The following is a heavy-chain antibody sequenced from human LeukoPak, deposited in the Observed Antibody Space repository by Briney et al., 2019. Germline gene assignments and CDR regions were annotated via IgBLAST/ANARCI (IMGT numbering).Heavy chain of an antibody. V-gene: IGHV3-23*01. D-gene: IGHD3-9*01. CDR2: ISGRGGSK. CDR3: AKGSFDWCLLRS. Sequence: GGSLRLSCAASGFIFSSSAMTWVRQAPRKGLEWVSGISGRGGSKFYADSVKGRLTISRDNYKNTLYLQMNSLRAEDTAVYYCAKGSFDWCLLRSWGQGTLVTVSS. CDR1: GFIFSSSA. J-gene: IGHJ4*02.